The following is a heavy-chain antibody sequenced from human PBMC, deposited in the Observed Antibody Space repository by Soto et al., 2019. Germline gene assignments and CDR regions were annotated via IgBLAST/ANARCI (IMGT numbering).Heavy chain of an antibody. CDR1: GGTFSSYA. CDR3: ARKSRYCSGGSCYFLPGIDY. CDR2: IIPIFGTA. J-gene: IGHJ4*02. D-gene: IGHD2-15*01. Sequence: QVQLVQSGAEVKKPGSSVKVSCKASGGTFSSYAISWVRQAPGQGLEWMGGIIPIFGTANYAQKFQGRVTITADESTSTAYMELSSLRSEDKAVYYCARKSRYCSGGSCYFLPGIDYWGQGTLVTVSS. V-gene: IGHV1-69*12.